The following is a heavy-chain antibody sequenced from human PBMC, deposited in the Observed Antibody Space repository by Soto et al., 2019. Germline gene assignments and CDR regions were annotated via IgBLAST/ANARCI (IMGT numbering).Heavy chain of an antibody. V-gene: IGHV5-10-1*01. CDR3: ASPGIASQDRNYYYGMDV. J-gene: IGHJ6*02. CDR2: IDPSDSYT. CDR1: GYSFTSYW. Sequence: GESLRISCKGSGYSFTSYWISWVRQMPGKGLEWMGRIDPSDSYTNYSPSFQGHVTISADKSISTAYLQWSSLKASDTAMYYCASPGIASQDRNYYYGMDVWGQGTTVTVSS. D-gene: IGHD6-13*01.